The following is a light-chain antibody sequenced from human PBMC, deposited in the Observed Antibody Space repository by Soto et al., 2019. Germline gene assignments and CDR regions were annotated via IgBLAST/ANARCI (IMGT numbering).Light chain of an antibody. CDR2: DAS. J-gene: IGKJ1*01. V-gene: IGKV1-5*01. Sequence: DIQMTQFPSALSASVGDRVTITCRASQNVNNWLAWYQHKPGKAPQLLIYDASVLETGVPSRFSGSGSGTEFTLAISGLQSDDFATYSCQQYNTHWTFGPGTKVDIK. CDR3: QQYNTHWT. CDR1: QNVNNW.